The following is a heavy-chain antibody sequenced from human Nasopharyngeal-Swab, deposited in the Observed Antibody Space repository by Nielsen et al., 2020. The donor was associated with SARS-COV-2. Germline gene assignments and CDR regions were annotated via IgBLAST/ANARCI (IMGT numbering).Heavy chain of an antibody. CDR1: GGSISSGSYY. V-gene: IGHV4-61*02. Sequence: SETLSLTCTVSGGSISSGSYYWSWIRQPAGKGREWIGRIHPSGSTNYNPSLKSRGTISVDTSKNQFSLKLSSVTAADTAVYYCARALDYDFWSGYWGRGYFDYWGQGTLVTVSS. D-gene: IGHD3-3*01. CDR2: IHPSGST. CDR3: ARALDYDFWSGYWGRGYFDY. J-gene: IGHJ4*02.